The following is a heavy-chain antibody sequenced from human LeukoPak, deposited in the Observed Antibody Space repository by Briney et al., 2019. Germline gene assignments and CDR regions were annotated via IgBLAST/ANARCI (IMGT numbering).Heavy chain of an antibody. CDR1: GGSISNYY. CDR2: IYHSGSA. CDR3: ARTEYSYHFSLDY. Sequence: PSETLSLICTVSGGSISNYYWNWIRQPPGEALEWIGHIYHSGSANYNPSLTGRVTMSVDTSKNQFSLKLTSVTAADTAVYYCARTEYSYHFSLDYWGQGTLVTVSS. V-gene: IGHV4-59*08. J-gene: IGHJ4*02. D-gene: IGHD5-18*01.